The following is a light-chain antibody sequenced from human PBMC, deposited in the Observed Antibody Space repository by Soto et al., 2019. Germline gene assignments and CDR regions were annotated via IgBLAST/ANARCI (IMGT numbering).Light chain of an antibody. V-gene: IGKV3-15*01. J-gene: IGKJ1*01. CDR2: GAS. CDR1: QSVSTN. CDR3: QQYNNWLWT. Sequence: EIVMTQSPATLSVSPGDRATLSCRASQSVSTNLAWYQQTPGQAPRLLIFGASALATGIPARFSGSGSGTEFTLPISSLQSEDFAVYYCQQYNNWLWTYGQGTKVEIK.